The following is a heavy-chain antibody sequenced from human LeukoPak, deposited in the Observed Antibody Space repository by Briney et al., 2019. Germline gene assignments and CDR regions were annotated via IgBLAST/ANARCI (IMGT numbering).Heavy chain of an antibody. D-gene: IGHD3-10*01. Sequence: PSETLSLTCTVSGGSISSYYWSWVRQPAGKGLEWIGRIYTSGSTNYNPSLKSRVTMSVDTSKNQFSLKMSSVTAADTAVYYCARVSLDYCGSGSYYHFDYWGQGTLVTVSS. CDR2: IYTSGST. V-gene: IGHV4-4*07. CDR3: ARVSLDYCGSGSYYHFDY. CDR1: GGSISSYY. J-gene: IGHJ4*02.